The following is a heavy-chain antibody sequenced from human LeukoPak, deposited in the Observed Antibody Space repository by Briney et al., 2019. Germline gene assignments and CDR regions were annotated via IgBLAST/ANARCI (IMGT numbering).Heavy chain of an antibody. J-gene: IGHJ3*02. V-gene: IGHV3-23*01. CDR2: ISGSGGST. D-gene: IGHD2-2*01. CDR3: AKPIVVVPAAIVDAFDI. Sequence: GGSLRLSCAASGFTFSSYAMSWVRQAPGKGLEWVSAISGSGGSTYYADSVKGRFTISRDNSKNTLYLQMNSLRAEDTAVYYCAKPIVVVPAAIVDAFDIWGQGTMVTVSS. CDR1: GFTFSSYA.